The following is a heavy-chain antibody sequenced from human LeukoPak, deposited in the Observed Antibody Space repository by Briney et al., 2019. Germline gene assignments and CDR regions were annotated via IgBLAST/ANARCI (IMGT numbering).Heavy chain of an antibody. Sequence: GASVKVSCKASGYTFTSYGISWVRQAPGQGLEWMGWISAYNGNTFYAQKFEGRVTMTTDTSTNTVYMDLRSLRSDDTAVYYCARDLEHCRNIICSKSAYWGQGTLVTVSS. CDR3: ARDLEHCRNIICSKSAY. CDR1: GYTFTSYG. CDR2: ISAYNGNT. J-gene: IGHJ4*02. V-gene: IGHV1-18*01. D-gene: IGHD2-2*01.